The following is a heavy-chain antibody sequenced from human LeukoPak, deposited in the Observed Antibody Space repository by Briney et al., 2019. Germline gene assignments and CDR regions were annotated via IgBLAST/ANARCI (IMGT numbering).Heavy chain of an antibody. J-gene: IGHJ4*02. CDR3: AKPYYYDSSGYFPVDD. Sequence: GGSLRLSCAASGFTFSSYAMSWVRQAPGKGLEWVSAISGSGGFTDYADSVKGRFTISRDNSKNTLYLQMNSLRAEDTAIYYCAKPYYYDSSGYFPVDDWGQGTLVTVSS. V-gene: IGHV3-23*01. D-gene: IGHD3-22*01. CDR2: ISGSGGFT. CDR1: GFTFSSYA.